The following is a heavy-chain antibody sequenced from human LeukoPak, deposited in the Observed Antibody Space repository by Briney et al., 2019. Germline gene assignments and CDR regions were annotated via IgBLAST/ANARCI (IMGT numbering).Heavy chain of an antibody. CDR3: AKFSRDIVVVPAATDY. Sequence: AGGSLRLSCAASGFTFSDYAMSWVRQAPGKGLEWVSAISGSGGSTYYADSVKGRFTISRDNSKNTLYLQMNSLRAEDTAVYYCAKFSRDIVVVPAATDYWGQGTLVTVSS. V-gene: IGHV3-23*01. J-gene: IGHJ4*02. D-gene: IGHD2-2*01. CDR1: GFTFSDYA. CDR2: ISGSGGST.